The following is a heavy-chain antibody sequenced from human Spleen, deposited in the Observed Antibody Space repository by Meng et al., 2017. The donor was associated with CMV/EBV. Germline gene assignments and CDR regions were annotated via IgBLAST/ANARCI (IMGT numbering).Heavy chain of an antibody. CDR1: GFTFGDYA. V-gene: IGHV3-23*01. D-gene: IGHD2-2*01. CDR3: AKDLVPAAFGGLNWFDP. J-gene: IGHJ5*02. CDR2: ISGSGGST. Sequence: GGSLRLSCIASGFTFGDYAMSWVRQAPGKGLEWVSAISGSGGSTYYADSVKGRFTISRDNSKNTLYLQMNSLRAEDTAVYYCAKDLVPAAFGGLNWFDPWGQGTLVTVSS.